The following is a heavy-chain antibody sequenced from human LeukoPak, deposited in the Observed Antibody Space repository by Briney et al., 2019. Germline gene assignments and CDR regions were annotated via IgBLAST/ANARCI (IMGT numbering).Heavy chain of an antibody. J-gene: IGHJ4*02. Sequence: PSETLSLTCSVSGGSINSYYWSWIRQPPGKGLEWIGNIYYTGSTYYNPSLKSRVTISVDTSKNQFSLKLSSVTAADTAVYYCARVQWLVPLYYFDYWGQGTLVTVSS. V-gene: IGHV4-59*12. CDR2: IYYTGST. CDR1: GGSINSYY. CDR3: ARVQWLVPLYYFDY. D-gene: IGHD6-19*01.